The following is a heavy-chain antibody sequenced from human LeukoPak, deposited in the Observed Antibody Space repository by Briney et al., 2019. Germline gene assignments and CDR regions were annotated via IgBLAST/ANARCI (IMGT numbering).Heavy chain of an antibody. D-gene: IGHD6-6*01. J-gene: IGHJ4*02. CDR2: IYYSGST. CDR3: ARRHVEYSSSSDPYYFDY. CDR1: GGSISSSSYY. V-gene: IGHV4-39*07. Sequence: SETLSLTCTVSGGSISSSSYYWGWIRQPPGKGLEWIGSIYYSGSTYHNPSLKSRVTISVDTSKNQFSLKLSSVTAADTAVYYCARRHVEYSSSSDPYYFDYWGQGTLVTVSS.